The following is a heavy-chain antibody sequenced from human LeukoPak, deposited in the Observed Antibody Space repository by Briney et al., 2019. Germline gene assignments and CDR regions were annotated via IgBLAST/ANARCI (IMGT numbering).Heavy chain of an antibody. J-gene: IGHJ4*02. CDR2: ISGSGGTT. V-gene: IGHV3-23*01. CDR1: GFTFSYYY. CDR3: AKEMVWGYSSSWYYFDY. D-gene: IGHD6-13*01. Sequence: GGSLRLSCAASGFTFSYYYMSWIRQAPGKGLEWVSAISGSGGTTYYADSVKGRFTISRDNSKNTLYLQMNSLRAEDTAVYYCAKEMVWGYSSSWYYFDYWGQGTLVTVSS.